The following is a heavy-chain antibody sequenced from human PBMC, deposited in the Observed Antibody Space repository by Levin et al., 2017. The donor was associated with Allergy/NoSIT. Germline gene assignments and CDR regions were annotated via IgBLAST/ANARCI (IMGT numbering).Heavy chain of an antibody. V-gene: IGHV3-9*01. D-gene: IGHD3-3*01. CDR2: ISWNSGSI. CDR3: AKDIQYYDFWSGRATNYYYYGMDV. CDR1: GFTFDDYA. J-gene: IGHJ6*02. Sequence: GGSLRLSCAASGFTFDDYAMHWVRQAPGKGLEWVSGISWNSGSIGYADSVKGRFTISRDNAKNSLYLQMNSLRAEDTALYYCAKDIQYYDFWSGRATNYYYYGMDVWGQGTTVTVSS.